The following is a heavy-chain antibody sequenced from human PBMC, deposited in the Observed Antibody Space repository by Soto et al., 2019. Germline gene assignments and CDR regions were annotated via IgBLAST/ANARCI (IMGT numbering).Heavy chain of an antibody. J-gene: IGHJ4*02. CDR1: GYTFTSYY. CDR3: ARPPSPGCINAVCYPLDY. CDR2: INPSGGST. D-gene: IGHD2-8*01. Sequence: QVQLVQSGAEVKKPGASVKISCKASGYTFTSYYMHWVRQAPGQGLEWMGIINPSGGSTNYAQKLHGRVAMTRDTSTSTVYMELNSLRSEDTDVYYCARPPSPGCINAVCYPLDYWGQGTLVTVSS. V-gene: IGHV1-46*01.